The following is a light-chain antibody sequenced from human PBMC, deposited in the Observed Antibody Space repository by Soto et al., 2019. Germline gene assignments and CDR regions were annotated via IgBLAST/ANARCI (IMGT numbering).Light chain of an antibody. CDR1: GSDVGGYNY. Sequence: QSVLTQPASVSGSPGQSITISCTGTGSDVGGYNYVSWYQHHPGKAPKLMIYDVSNRPSGVSYRFSGSKSGNTASLTISGLQAEDEADYYCSSYTRSSTGVVFGGGTKLTVL. CDR2: DVS. CDR3: SSYTRSSTGVV. J-gene: IGLJ2*01. V-gene: IGLV2-14*03.